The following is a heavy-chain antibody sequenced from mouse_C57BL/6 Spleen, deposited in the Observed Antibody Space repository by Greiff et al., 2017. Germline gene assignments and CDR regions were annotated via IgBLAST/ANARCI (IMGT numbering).Heavy chain of an antibody. J-gene: IGHJ1*03. Sequence: EVQLVEPGGGLVQPGGSLSLSCAASGYTFTDYYMSWVRQPPGQALEWLGFIRNKANGSTTDYSASVKGTFTISRANSQSILYLQMHALGAEDIASYHCAILVWKYVDVWGTGTTGTVSS. CDR2: IRNKANGSTT. CDR1: GYTFTDYY. V-gene: IGHV7-3*01. CDR3: AILVWKYVDV. D-gene: IGHD2-10*02.